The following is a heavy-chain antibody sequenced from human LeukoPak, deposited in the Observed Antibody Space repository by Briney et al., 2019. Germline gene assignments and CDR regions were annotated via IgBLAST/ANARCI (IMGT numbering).Heavy chain of an antibody. CDR3: VTSFWSAYYFDY. J-gene: IGHJ4*02. CDR2: IYYSEGT. Sequence: SETLSLTCTVSGGSISGSIGSSTYYWGWIRQPPGKGLEWIGNIYYSEGTYYNPSLKSRVTISVDTSKNQFSLKLDSVTAADTAVYYCVTSFWSAYYFDYWGQGILVTVSS. CDR1: GGSISGSIGSSTYY. V-gene: IGHV4-39*01. D-gene: IGHD3-3*01.